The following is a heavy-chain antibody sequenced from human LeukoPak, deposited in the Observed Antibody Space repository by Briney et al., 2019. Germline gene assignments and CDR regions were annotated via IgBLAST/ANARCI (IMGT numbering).Heavy chain of an antibody. CDR1: GFTFSTYA. D-gene: IGHD2-15*01. J-gene: IGHJ4*02. CDR3: AKSIGGVVVVAADY. V-gene: IGHV3-23*01. Sequence: GGSLRLSCAASGFTFSTYAMTWVRQAPGKGLEWVSVISGSGGTTYYADSVKGRFALSRDNSKNTLYLQMNSLRAEDTAVYYCAKSIGGVVVVAADYWGQGTLVTVSS. CDR2: ISGSGGTT.